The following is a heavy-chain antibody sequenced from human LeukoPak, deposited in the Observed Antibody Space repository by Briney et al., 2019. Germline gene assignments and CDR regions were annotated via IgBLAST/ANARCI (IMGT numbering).Heavy chain of an antibody. V-gene: IGHV4-38-2*02. Sequence: PSETLSLTCTVSGYSISSGYYWGWIRQPPGKGLEWIGSINHSGSTNYNPSLKSRVTISVDTSKNQFSLKLSSVTAADTAVYYCAREGDKGYDFWSGYYIYFDYWGQGTLVTVSS. D-gene: IGHD3-3*01. CDR1: GYSISSGYY. CDR3: AREGDKGYDFWSGYYIYFDY. J-gene: IGHJ4*02. CDR2: INHSGST.